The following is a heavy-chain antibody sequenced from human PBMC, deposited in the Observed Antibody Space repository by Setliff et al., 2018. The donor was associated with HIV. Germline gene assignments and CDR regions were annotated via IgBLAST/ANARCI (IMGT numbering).Heavy chain of an antibody. J-gene: IGHJ5*02. Sequence: SETLSLTCTVSGGSISSSSYYWGWIRQPPGKGLEWIGSIYYSGSTYYNPSLKSRITISVDRSKILFSLKLISVTAADQGVYYCARVPVPGANWFDPWGLGTLVTVSS. V-gene: IGHV4-39*01. CDR3: ARVPVPGANWFDP. CDR1: GGSISSSSYY. CDR2: IYYSGST.